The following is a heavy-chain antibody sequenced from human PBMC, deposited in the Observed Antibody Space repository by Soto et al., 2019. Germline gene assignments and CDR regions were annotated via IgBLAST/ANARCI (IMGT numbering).Heavy chain of an antibody. CDR2: LSGDGVST. D-gene: IGHD6-13*01. CDR1: GFTFDDYA. CDR3: AKGVYEPIWYYYYGMDV. V-gene: IGHV3-43*02. Sequence: GGSLRLSGAASGFTFDDYAMHWVRLSPGKGLEWVSLLSGDGVSTYYAYSVKGRFTISRDNSKNSLSLQMNSLRTDDTAMYYCAKGVYEPIWYYYYGMDVWGQGTTVSVSS. J-gene: IGHJ6*02.